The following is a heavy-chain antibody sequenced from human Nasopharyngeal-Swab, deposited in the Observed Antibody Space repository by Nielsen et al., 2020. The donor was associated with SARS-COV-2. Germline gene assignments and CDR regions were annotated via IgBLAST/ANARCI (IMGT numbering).Heavy chain of an antibody. CDR2: IYYNGNT. D-gene: IGHD6-13*01. Sequence: SETLSLTCTVSGDSIAYSTFYWGWIRQPPGKGLEWIGNIYYNGNTYQNPSLKNRLTISVDKSKNQFSLQLSSVTAADTAVYYCVRSSSWYYFDYWAQGTQVTVSS. V-gene: IGHV4-39*01. J-gene: IGHJ4*02. CDR3: VRSSSWYYFDY. CDR1: GDSIAYSTFY.